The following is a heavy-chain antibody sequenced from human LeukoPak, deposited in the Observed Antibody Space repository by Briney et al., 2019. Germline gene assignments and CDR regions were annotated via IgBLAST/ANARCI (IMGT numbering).Heavy chain of an antibody. CDR1: GGSISSSSYY. CDR3: ARQRYYDSSGPSHLDY. J-gene: IGHJ4*02. V-gene: IGHV4-39*01. CDR2: IYYSGST. Sequence: SETLSLTCTVSGGSISSSSYYWGWIRQPPGKGLEWIGSIYYSGSTYYNPSLKSRVTISVDTSKNQFSLKLSSVTAADTAVYYCARQRYYDSSGPSHLDYWGQGTLVTVSS. D-gene: IGHD3-22*01.